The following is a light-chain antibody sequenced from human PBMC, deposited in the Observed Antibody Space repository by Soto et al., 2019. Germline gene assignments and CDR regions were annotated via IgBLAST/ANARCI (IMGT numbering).Light chain of an antibody. Sequence: DIQMTQSPSSLSASVGDRVTITCRASQSITKYLNWYQQKPGKAPKLLISATSSLQSGVPSRFRGSGSGTDFTPTISSLQPEDFATYYCEQSYKSPQTFGHGTKLEI. J-gene: IGKJ2*01. V-gene: IGKV1-39*01. CDR3: EQSYKSPQT. CDR2: ATS. CDR1: QSITKY.